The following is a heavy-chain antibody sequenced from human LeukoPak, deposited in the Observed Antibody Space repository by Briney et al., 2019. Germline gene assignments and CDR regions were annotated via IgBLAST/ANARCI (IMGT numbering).Heavy chain of an antibody. CDR1: GGSISSGGYY. Sequence: SQTLSLTCTVSGGSISSGGYYWSWIRQHPGKGLEWIGYIYYSGSTYYDPSLKSRVTISVDTSKNQFSLKLSSVTAADTAVYYCAREDTAMVDYWGQGTLVTVSS. D-gene: IGHD5-18*01. CDR2: IYYSGST. J-gene: IGHJ4*02. V-gene: IGHV4-31*03. CDR3: AREDTAMVDY.